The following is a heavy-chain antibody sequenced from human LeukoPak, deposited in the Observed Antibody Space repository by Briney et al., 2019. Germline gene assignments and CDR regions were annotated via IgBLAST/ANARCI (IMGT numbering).Heavy chain of an antibody. CDR1: GFTFDDYA. CDR3: AKVPPQTVAGTGFYAFAI. CDR2: ISGDGGST. J-gene: IGHJ3*02. V-gene: IGHV3-43*02. D-gene: IGHD6-19*01. Sequence: PGGSLRLSCAAAGFTFDDYAMHWVRQAPGKGLEWVSLISGDGGSTYYADSVKGRFTVSRDNTKNSLYLQMNSLRTEDNALYYCAKVPPQTVAGTGFYAFAIWGQGTMVTVSS.